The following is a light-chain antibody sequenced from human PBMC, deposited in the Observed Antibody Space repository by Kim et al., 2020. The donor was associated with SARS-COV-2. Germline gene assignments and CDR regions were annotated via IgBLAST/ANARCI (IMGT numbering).Light chain of an antibody. J-gene: IGLJ1*01. Sequence: QSISISCTGTSSEVGSYNLVSWYQQHPGKAPKLMIYEVSKRPSGVSNRFSGSKSGNTASLTISGLQAEDEADYYCCSYAGSSTYVFGTGTKVTVL. CDR2: EVS. CDR3: CSYAGSSTYV. V-gene: IGLV2-23*02. CDR1: SSEVGSYNL.